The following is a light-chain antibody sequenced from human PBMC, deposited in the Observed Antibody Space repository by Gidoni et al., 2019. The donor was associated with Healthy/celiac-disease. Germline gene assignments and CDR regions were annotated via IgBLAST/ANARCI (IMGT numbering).Light chain of an antibody. CDR2: LGS. J-gene: IGKJ4*01. CDR1: QSLLHSNGYNY. V-gene: IGKV2-28*01. CDR3: MQALQTRLT. Sequence: DIVMTLSPLSLPVTPGKPASISCRSSQSLLHSNGYNYLDWYLQKPGQSPQLLIYLGSNRASGVPDRFSGSGSGTDFTLKISRVEAEDVGVYYCMQALQTRLTFGGGTKVEIK.